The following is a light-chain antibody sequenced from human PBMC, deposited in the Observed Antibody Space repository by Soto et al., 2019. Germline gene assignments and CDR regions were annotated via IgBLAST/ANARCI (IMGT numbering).Light chain of an antibody. J-gene: IGKJ1*01. CDR2: GAS. Sequence: IVMTQSPATLSMSPGDRATLSCRASQNVATNVAWYQQKPGQAPRLLSYGASIRATGVPARFSGSGSGTEFTLTIDSLQSEDFAVFYCHQATSGLRTFGRGTRVEV. CDR1: QNVATN. V-gene: IGKV3-15*01. CDR3: HQATSGLRT.